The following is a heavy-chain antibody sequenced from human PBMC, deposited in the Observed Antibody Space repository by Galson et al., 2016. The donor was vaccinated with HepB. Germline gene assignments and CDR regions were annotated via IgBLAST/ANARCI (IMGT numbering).Heavy chain of an antibody. Sequence: SVKVSCKASGYTFTSYAISWVRQAPGQGLEWMGWIGANNGNRNYAQKLQGRVTMTTDTFTSTAYMELRSLKSDDTALYYCARVIHEYSTGWYYFDYWGQGSLVTVSS. CDR2: IGANNGNR. CDR1: GYTFTSYA. V-gene: IGHV1-18*01. J-gene: IGHJ4*02. CDR3: ARVIHEYSTGWYYFDY. D-gene: IGHD6-19*01.